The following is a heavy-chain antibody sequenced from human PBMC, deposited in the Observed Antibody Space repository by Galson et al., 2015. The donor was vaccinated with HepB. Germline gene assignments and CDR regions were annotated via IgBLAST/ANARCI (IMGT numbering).Heavy chain of an antibody. CDR2: IYYSGST. J-gene: IGHJ4*02. Sequence: TLSLTCTVSGGSISSGGYYWSWIRQHPGKGLEWIGYIYYSGSTYYNPSLKSRVTISVDTSKNQFSLKLSSVTAADTAVYYCARGQLWLIFDYWGQGTLVTVSS. CDR1: GGSISSGGYY. D-gene: IGHD5-18*01. V-gene: IGHV4-31*03. CDR3: ARGQLWLIFDY.